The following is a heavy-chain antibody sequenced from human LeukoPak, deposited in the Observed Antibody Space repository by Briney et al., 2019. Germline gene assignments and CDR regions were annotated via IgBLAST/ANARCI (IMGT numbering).Heavy chain of an antibody. D-gene: IGHD3-10*01. Sequence: GGSLRLSCAGSGFALSSYSFGWVRQIPGKGLEWVGFIRSKAYGGTTEYAASVKGRFTISRDDSKSIAYLQMNSLKTEDTAVYYCTRDSVVRGVIIPNWFDPWGQGTLVTVSS. CDR1: GFALSSYS. CDR3: TRDSVVRGVIIPNWFDP. V-gene: IGHV3-49*04. J-gene: IGHJ5*02. CDR2: IRSKAYGGTT.